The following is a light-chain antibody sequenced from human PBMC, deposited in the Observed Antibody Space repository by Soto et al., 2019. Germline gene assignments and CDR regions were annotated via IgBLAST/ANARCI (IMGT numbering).Light chain of an antibody. CDR2: DAS. V-gene: IGKV3-11*01. J-gene: IGKJ3*01. Sequence: EIVLTQSPATLSLSPGERATLSCRASQSVGGFLAWYQQRSGQTPKLLIYDASKRAPGIPARFSGSGSGTDFTLTISILEPEDFAVYYCLHRSNWLGTFGPGTKVDIK. CDR1: QSVGGF. CDR3: LHRSNWLGT.